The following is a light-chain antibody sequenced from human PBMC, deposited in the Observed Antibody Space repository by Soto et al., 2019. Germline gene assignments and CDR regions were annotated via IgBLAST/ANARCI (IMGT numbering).Light chain of an antibody. CDR3: SSYTSSSTLV. J-gene: IGLJ2*01. Sequence: QSALTQPPSASGSPGQSVAISCTGTSSDVGGYNFVSWYQQHPGKVPTVLIYEVSNRPSGVSNRFSGSKSGNTASLTISGLQAEDEADYYCSSYTSSSTLVFGGGTKVTVL. CDR1: SSDVGGYNF. CDR2: EVS. V-gene: IGLV2-14*01.